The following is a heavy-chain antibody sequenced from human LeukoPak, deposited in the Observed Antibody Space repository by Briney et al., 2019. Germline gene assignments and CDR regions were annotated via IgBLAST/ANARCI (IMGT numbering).Heavy chain of an antibody. CDR1: GASISNYY. CDR3: AREKTSRSSFVYDY. CDR2: IDYSGST. D-gene: IGHD1-26*01. V-gene: IGHV4-59*01. Sequence: TSETLSLTCTVSGASISNYYWSWLRQPPGKGLEWIGYIDYSGSTNYNPSLKSRITISVDMSKNQFSLKLSSVTAADTALYYCAREKTSRSSFVYDYWGQGTLVTVSS. J-gene: IGHJ4*02.